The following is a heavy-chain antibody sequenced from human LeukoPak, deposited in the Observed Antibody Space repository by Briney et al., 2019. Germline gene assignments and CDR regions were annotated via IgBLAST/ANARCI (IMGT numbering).Heavy chain of an antibody. CDR1: GGSISSSSYY. CDR3: ARPGQGYFDS. V-gene: IGHV4-39*01. CDR2: IYYSGRI. J-gene: IGHJ4*02. Sequence: SETLSLTCTVSGGSISSSSYYWGWIRQPPGKGLEWIGSIYYSGRIYSNPSLKSRVTISLDTSKNQFSLKLSSVTVADTAVYYCARPGQGYFDSWGPGTPVSVSS.